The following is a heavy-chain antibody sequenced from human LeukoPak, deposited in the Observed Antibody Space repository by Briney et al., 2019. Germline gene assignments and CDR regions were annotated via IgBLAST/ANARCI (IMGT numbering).Heavy chain of an antibody. Sequence: GGSLRLSCAASGFTFSSYEMNWVRQAPGKGPQWVSYISSSGDTIYYADSVKGRFTISRDNAKNSLYLQMNSLRDEDTAVYYCARALKYGFDYWGQGTLVTVSS. CDR1: GFTFSSYE. V-gene: IGHV3-48*03. D-gene: IGHD2-2*01. CDR2: ISSSGDTI. J-gene: IGHJ4*02. CDR3: ARALKYGFDY.